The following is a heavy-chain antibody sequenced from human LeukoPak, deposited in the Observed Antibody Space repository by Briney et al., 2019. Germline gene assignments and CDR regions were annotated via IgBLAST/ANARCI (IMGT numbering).Heavy chain of an antibody. Sequence: SETLSLTCAVYGGSFSGYYWTWIRQPPVKGLEWIGEVNHSGGTNYNPSLKSRVTISVDTSKNQFSLKLSSVTAADTAVYYCASFLVKQRLLPFDYWGQGTLVTVSS. V-gene: IGHV4-34*01. CDR1: GGSFSGYY. J-gene: IGHJ4*02. CDR2: VNHSGGT. D-gene: IGHD6-25*01. CDR3: ASFLVKQRLLPFDY.